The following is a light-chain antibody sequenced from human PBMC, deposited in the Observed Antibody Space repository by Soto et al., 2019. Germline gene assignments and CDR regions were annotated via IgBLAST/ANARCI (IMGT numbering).Light chain of an antibody. Sequence: EIVLTQSPDTLSLSPGERATLSCRASQTLTGNYLAWYQQKPGQAPRLLIFGATHRATGVPDRFSGSGSGTDFTLTISRLEPEDFAVYYCQQYGRSPFTFGPGTKVDIK. V-gene: IGKV3-20*01. CDR3: QQYGRSPFT. CDR2: GAT. CDR1: QTLTGNY. J-gene: IGKJ3*01.